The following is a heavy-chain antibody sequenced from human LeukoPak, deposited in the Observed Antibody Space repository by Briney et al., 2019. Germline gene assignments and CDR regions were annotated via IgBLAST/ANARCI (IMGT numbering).Heavy chain of an antibody. Sequence: ASVKVSCKASGYTFTSYGISWVRQAPGQGREWMGWISAYNGNTNYAQKLQGRVTMPTDTSTSTAYMELRSLRSDDTAVYYCARWATKYYDILTGYSDYWGQGTLVTVSS. J-gene: IGHJ4*02. V-gene: IGHV1-18*01. CDR2: ISAYNGNT. D-gene: IGHD3-9*01. CDR3: ARWATKYYDILTGYSDY. CDR1: GYTFTSYG.